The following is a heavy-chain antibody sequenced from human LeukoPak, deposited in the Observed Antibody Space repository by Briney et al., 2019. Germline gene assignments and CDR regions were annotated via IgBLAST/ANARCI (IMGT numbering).Heavy chain of an antibody. Sequence: GASVKVSCKASGYTFTGYYMHWVRQAPGQGLEWMGWINPNSGGTNYAQKLQGRVTMTRDTSISTAYMELSRLRSDDTAVYYCARGPFMGKPADYWGQGTLVTVSS. D-gene: IGHD7-27*01. CDR3: ARGPFMGKPADY. CDR2: INPNSGGT. CDR1: GYTFTGYY. J-gene: IGHJ4*02. V-gene: IGHV1-2*02.